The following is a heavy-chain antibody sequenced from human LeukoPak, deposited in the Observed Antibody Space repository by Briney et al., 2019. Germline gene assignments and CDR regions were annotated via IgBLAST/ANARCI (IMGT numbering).Heavy chain of an antibody. CDR3: AKDSIKGKGKRSSWSFDY. Sequence: PGGSLKLSCAASGFTFDDYAMHWVRQAPGKGLEWVSGISWNSGSIGYADSVKGRFTISRDNAKNSLYLQMNSLRAEDTALYYCAKDSIKGKGKRSSWSFDYWGQGTLVTVSS. CDR2: ISWNSGSI. V-gene: IGHV3-9*01. D-gene: IGHD6-13*01. CDR1: GFTFDDYA. J-gene: IGHJ4*02.